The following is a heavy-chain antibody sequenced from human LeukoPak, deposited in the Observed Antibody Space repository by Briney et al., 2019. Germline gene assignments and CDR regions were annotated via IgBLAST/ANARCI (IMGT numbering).Heavy chain of an antibody. CDR2: ISSTASMI. CDR1: GFTFSGYY. D-gene: IGHD5-18*01. V-gene: IGHV3-11*01. CDR3: ARESGYSFNL. J-gene: IGHJ5*02. Sequence: SGGSLRLSCAASGFTFSGYYMSWIRQAPGKGLEWVSYISSTASMIYYADSVKSRFTISRDNAKSSLYLQMNSLRAEDTAVYYCARESGYSFNLWGQGTLVTV.